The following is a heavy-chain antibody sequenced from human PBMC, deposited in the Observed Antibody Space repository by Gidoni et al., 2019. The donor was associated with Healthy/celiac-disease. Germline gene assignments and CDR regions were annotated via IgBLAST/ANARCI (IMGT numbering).Heavy chain of an antibody. V-gene: IGHV1-18*01. CDR3: AREPVPSEYGMDV. CDR1: GYTFTSYC. J-gene: IGHJ6*02. CDR2: ISAYNGNT. Sequence: QVQLVQSGAEVKKTGASVKVSCKASGYTFTSYCISWVRQSHGLVLEWRGWISAYNGNTNYAQKLQGRVTMTTDTSTSTAYMELRSLRSDDTAVYYCAREPVPSEYGMDVWGQGTTVTVSS.